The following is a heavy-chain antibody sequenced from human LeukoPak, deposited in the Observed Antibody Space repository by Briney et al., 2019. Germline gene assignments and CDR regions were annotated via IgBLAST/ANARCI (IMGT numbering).Heavy chain of an antibody. J-gene: IGHJ4*02. CDR3: GRAGDY. CDR2: ISGTSSYT. Sequence: GSLRLSCVGSGFTFSNYYINWVRQASGKGLEWISSISGTSSYTFYADSMKGRFTASRDNAKNSVFLQMNSLGAEDTGVYYCGRAGDYWGQGTLVTVSS. V-gene: IGHV3-21*06. D-gene: IGHD7-27*01. CDR1: GFTFSNYY.